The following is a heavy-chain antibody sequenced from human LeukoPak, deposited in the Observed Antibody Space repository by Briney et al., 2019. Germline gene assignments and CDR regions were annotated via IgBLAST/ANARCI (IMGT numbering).Heavy chain of an antibody. CDR2: IYYSGSI. Sequence: PSETLSLTCTVSGGFISSSSYYRGWIRQPPGKGLEWIGSIYYSGSIYYNPSLKSRVTISVDTSKNQFSLKLSSVTAADTAVYYCARLVVGRWLVDYWGQGTLVTVSS. V-gene: IGHV4-39*01. J-gene: IGHJ4*02. CDR1: GGFISSSSYY. CDR3: ARLVVGRWLVDY. D-gene: IGHD6-19*01.